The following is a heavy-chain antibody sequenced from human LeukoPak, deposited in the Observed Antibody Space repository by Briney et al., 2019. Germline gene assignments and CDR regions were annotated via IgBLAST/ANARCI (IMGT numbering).Heavy chain of an antibody. CDR1: GFTFSSYG. CDR3: AKDGYSYGFPYYFDY. Sequence: PGGSLRLSCVASGFTFSSYGMSWVRQAPGKGLEWVSAISGSGGSTYYADSVKGRFTISRDNSKNTLYLQMNSLRAEDTAVYYCAKDGYSYGFPYYFDYWGQGTLVTVSS. J-gene: IGHJ4*02. CDR2: ISGSGGST. D-gene: IGHD5-18*01. V-gene: IGHV3-23*01.